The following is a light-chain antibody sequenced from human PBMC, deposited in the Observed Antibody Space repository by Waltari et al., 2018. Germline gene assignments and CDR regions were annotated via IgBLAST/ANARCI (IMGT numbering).Light chain of an antibody. CDR3: SSYTSSSILWV. Sequence: QSALTQPASVSGSPGQSITISCTGTSSDVGGYNYVSWYQQHPGKAPKLMIYDVSNRPSGVSNRVAGSKSGNTASRTISGLQAEDEADYYCSSYTSSSILWVFGGGTKLTVL. V-gene: IGLV2-14*03. J-gene: IGLJ3*02. CDR1: SSDVGGYNY. CDR2: DVS.